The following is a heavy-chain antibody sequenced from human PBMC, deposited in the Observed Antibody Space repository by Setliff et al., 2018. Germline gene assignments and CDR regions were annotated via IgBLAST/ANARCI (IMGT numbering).Heavy chain of an antibody. J-gene: IGHJ4*02. CDR1: GFSITNGYY. Sequence: SETLSLTCAVSGFSITNGYYWGWIRQSPGKQLEWIGNIFQSGITFYNPSLKSRVTISLDPSQNQFSLKLRSVTAADTAVYFCARVVGLLVATMPFDYWGPGTLVTVSS. CDR2: IFQSGIT. D-gene: IGHD5-12*01. CDR3: ARVVGLLVATMPFDY. V-gene: IGHV4-38-2*01.